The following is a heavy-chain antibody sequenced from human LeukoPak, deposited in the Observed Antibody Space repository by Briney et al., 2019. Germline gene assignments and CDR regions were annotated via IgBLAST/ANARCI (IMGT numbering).Heavy chain of an antibody. CDR2: ISGSGGST. CDR1: GFTFSSYA. CDR3: AKVDSSGPRGAFDY. Sequence: GGPLRLSCAASGFTFSSYAMSWVRQAPGKGLEWVSAISGSGGSTYYADSVKGRFTISRDNSKNTLYLQKNSLRAEDTAVYYCAKVDSSGPRGAFDYWGQGTLVTVSS. J-gene: IGHJ4*02. D-gene: IGHD6-25*01. V-gene: IGHV3-23*01.